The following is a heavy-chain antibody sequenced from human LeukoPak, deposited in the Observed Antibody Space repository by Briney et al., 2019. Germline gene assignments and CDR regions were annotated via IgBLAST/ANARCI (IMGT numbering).Heavy chain of an antibody. V-gene: IGHV3-30*16. CDR1: GYTFTSYA. J-gene: IGHJ4*02. CDR3: ARDPGGGVREYYFDY. Sequence: SCKASGYTFTSYAMNWVRQAPGQGLEWMAVISYDGSNKYYADSVKGRFTISRDNSKNTLYLQMNSLRAEDTAVYYCARDPGGGVREYYFDYWGQGTLVTVSS. CDR2: ISYDGSNK. D-gene: IGHD1-26*01.